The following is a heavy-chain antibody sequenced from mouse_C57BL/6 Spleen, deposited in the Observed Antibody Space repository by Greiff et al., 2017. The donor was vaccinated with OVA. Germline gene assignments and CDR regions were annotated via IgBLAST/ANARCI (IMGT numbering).Heavy chain of an antibody. Sequence: QVQLQQPGAELVMPGASVKLSCKASGYTFTSYWMHWVKQRPGQGLEWIGEIDPSDSYTNYNQKFKGKSTLTVDKSSSTAYMQLSSLTSEDSAVYYCARSPPPTVVADAMDYWGQGTSVTVSS. CDR2: IDPSDSYT. J-gene: IGHJ4*01. V-gene: IGHV1-69*01. CDR1: GYTFTSYW. D-gene: IGHD1-1*01. CDR3: ARSPPPTVVADAMDY.